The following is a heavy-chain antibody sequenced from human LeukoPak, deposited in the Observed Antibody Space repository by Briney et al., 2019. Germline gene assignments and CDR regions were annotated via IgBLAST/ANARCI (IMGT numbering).Heavy chain of an antibody. Sequence: SETLSLTCTVSGGSISSYYWSWIRQPPGKGLEWIGYIYYSGSTDYNPSLKSRVTISVDTSKSQFSLKLSSVTAADTAVYYCVRHVHSSGWSAYFQHWGQGTLVTVSS. CDR3: VRHVHSSGWSAYFQH. CDR2: IYYSGST. CDR1: GGSISSYY. D-gene: IGHD6-19*01. V-gene: IGHV4-59*08. J-gene: IGHJ1*01.